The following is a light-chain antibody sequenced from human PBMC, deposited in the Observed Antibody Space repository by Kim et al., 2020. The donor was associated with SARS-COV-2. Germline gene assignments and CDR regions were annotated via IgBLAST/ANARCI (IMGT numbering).Light chain of an antibody. CDR1: QDITKY. CDR2: DAS. Sequence: ASVGDSVTLTCQASQDITKYLHWYQQKPGKAPKLLMYDASNLETGVPSRFSGSGSGTDFTFTISSLQPEDIATYYCQQYANVPITFGQGTRLEIK. J-gene: IGKJ5*01. V-gene: IGKV1-33*01. CDR3: QQYANVPIT.